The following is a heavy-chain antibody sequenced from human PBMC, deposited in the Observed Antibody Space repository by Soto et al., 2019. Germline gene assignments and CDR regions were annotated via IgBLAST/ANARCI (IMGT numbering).Heavy chain of an antibody. D-gene: IGHD1-1*01. Sequence: QVQLVQSGAEVKTPGASVTVSCRTSGYAFTDSFIHWLRQAPGHGLEWMGMINPLAGRVTYAQTFQGRVTMTKDTPTNTVYLELNSLVPEQTGVYYCARARIGTLNGFDYWGQGTLVTVSS. CDR1: GYAFTDSF. CDR2: INPLAGRV. V-gene: IGHV1-46*01. CDR3: ARARIGTLNGFDY. J-gene: IGHJ4*02.